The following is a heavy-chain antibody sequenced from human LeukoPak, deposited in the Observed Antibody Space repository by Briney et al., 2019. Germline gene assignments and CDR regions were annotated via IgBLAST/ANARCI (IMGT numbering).Heavy chain of an antibody. Sequence: GASVKVSCKASGYTFTSYDINWVRQATGQGLEWMGWMNPNSGNTGYAQKFQGRVTMTRNTSISTAYMELSRLRSEDTAVYYCARGHYRSSRGIAAADYWGQGTLVTVSS. V-gene: IGHV1-8*01. CDR3: ARGHYRSSRGIAAADY. J-gene: IGHJ4*02. CDR1: GYTFTSYD. D-gene: IGHD6-13*01. CDR2: MNPNSGNT.